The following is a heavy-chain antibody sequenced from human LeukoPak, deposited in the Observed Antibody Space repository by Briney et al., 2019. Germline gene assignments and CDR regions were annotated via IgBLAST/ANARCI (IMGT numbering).Heavy chain of an antibody. V-gene: IGHV3-7*03. CDR3: ARDRIFDY. D-gene: IGHD2-15*01. CDR2: INEDGSGK. CDR1: GFTFRTYW. J-gene: IGHJ4*02. Sequence: GGSLRLSRAASGFTFRTYWMSWVRQAPGKGLEWVANINEDGSGKSYVDSMKGRFAISRDNAENPLFLQMNSLRAEDTAVYYCARDRIFDYWGQGILVTVSS.